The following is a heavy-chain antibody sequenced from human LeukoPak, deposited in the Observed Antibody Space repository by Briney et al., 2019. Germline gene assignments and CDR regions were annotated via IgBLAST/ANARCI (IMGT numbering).Heavy chain of an antibody. D-gene: IGHD2-8*01. V-gene: IGHV4-59*08. J-gene: IGHJ3*02. CDR1: GGAISSYY. CDR3: ARGGLMVHAHDAFDI. Sequence: SETLSLTCSVSGGAISSYYWSCVRQPPGKGLEWIGYMFYSGSTNSNPSLKSRLTISVDTSKNQFSLKLSSVTAADTAVYYCARGGLMVHAHDAFDIWGQGTMVTVSS. CDR2: MFYSGST.